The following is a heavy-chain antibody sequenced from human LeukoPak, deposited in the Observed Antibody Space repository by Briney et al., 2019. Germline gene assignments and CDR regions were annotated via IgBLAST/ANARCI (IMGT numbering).Heavy chain of an antibody. V-gene: IGHV3-23*01. D-gene: IGHD3-10*01. Sequence: GGSLRLSCAASGFTLSIYNMKWVRRAPGRGLEWVSAISGSGFDTFYTDSVRGRFTISRDNSRNTLYPQIHSLRVEDTAVYYCAKDRPGSFKDWGQGTLVTVSS. CDR2: ISGSGFDT. CDR3: AKDRPGSFKD. CDR1: GFTLSIYN. J-gene: IGHJ4*02.